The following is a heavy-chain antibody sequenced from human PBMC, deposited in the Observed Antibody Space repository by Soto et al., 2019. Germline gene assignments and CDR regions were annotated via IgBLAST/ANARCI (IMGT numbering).Heavy chain of an antibody. J-gene: IGHJ6*02. Sequence: PSETLSLTCTVSGGSISSYYWSWIRQPPGKGPEWIGYIYYSGSTNYNPSLKSRVTISVDASKNQFSLKLSSVTAADTAVYYCARDRYGSGSYYYYGMDVWGQGTTVTVSS. V-gene: IGHV4-59*01. D-gene: IGHD3-10*01. CDR3: ARDRYGSGSYYYYGMDV. CDR1: GGSISSYY. CDR2: IYYSGST.